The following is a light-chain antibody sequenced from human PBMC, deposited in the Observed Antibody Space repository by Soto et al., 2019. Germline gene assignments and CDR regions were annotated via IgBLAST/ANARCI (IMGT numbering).Light chain of an antibody. V-gene: IGKV3-20*01. J-gene: IGKJ2*01. Sequence: EIVLTQSPGTLSLSPGERATLSCRASQSVSRSYLAWYQQKPGQAPRLLINGASSRATGIPDRFTGSGSGTDFTLTISRLEPEDFAVYSCQHYGDSSYTFGQGTKLEIK. CDR3: QHYGDSSYT. CDR1: QSVSRSY. CDR2: GAS.